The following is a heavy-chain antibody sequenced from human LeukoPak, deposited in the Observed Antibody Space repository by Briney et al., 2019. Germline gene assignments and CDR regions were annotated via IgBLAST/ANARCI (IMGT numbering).Heavy chain of an antibody. CDR2: IWYDGSNK. V-gene: IGHV3-33*01. CDR1: GFTFSSYG. CDR3: ARSLAEDFFDY. D-gene: IGHD3-16*02. J-gene: IGHJ4*02. Sequence: GGSLGLSCAASGFTFSSYGMHWVRQAPGKGLEWVAVIWYDGSNKYYADSVKGRFTISRDNSKNTLYLQMNSLRAEDTAVYYCARSLAEDFFDYWGQGTLVTVSS.